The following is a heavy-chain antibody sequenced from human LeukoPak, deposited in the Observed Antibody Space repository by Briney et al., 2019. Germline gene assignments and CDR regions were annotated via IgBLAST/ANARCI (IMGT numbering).Heavy chain of an antibody. V-gene: IGHV4-30-4*08. J-gene: IGHJ4*02. CDR3: ARELGYCSSTSCYESYFDY. Sequence: SQTLSLTCTVSGGSISSGDYYWRWIRQPPGKGLGWIGYIYYSGSTYYNPSLKSRVTISVDTSKNQFSLKLSSVTAADTAVYYCARELGYCSSTSCYESYFDYWGQGTLVTVSS. D-gene: IGHD2-2*01. CDR2: IYYSGST. CDR1: GGSISSGDYY.